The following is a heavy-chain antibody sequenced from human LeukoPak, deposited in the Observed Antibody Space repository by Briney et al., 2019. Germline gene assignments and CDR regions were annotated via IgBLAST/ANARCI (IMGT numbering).Heavy chain of an antibody. CDR2: IYHSGST. CDR1: GGSISSSNW. V-gene: IGHV4-4*02. J-gene: IGHJ4*02. CDR3: ARNLLFDRYFDY. D-gene: IGHD3-10*01. Sequence: SETLSLTCTVSGGSISSSNWWSWVRQPPGKGLEWIGEIYHSGSTNYNPSLKSRVTISVDKSKNQFSLKLSSVTAADTAVYYCARNLLFDRYFDYWGQGTLVTVSS.